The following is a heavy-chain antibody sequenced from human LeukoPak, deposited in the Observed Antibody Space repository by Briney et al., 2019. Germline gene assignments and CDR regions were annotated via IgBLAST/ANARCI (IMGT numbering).Heavy chain of an antibody. CDR2: ISYDGSNK. CDR1: GFTFSSYA. Sequence: GGSLRLSCAASGFTFSSYAMRWVRQAPGKGLEWVAVISYDGSNKYYADSVKGRFTISRDNSKNTLYLQMNRLRAEDTAVYYCARGTVTRYYYYGMDVWGQGTTVTVSS. J-gene: IGHJ6*02. V-gene: IGHV3-30*04. CDR3: ARGTVTRYYYYGMDV. D-gene: IGHD4-17*01.